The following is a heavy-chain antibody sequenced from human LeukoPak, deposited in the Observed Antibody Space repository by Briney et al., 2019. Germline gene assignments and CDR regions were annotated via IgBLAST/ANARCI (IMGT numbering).Heavy chain of an antibody. CDR2: ISSSSSTI. CDR1: SGSIFNTNW. CDR3: IVLAVAGTFGFDY. V-gene: IGHV3-48*01. J-gene: IGHJ4*02. D-gene: IGHD6-19*01. Sequence: GTLSLTCTVSSGSIFNTNWWSWVRQAPGKGLEWVSYISSSSSTIYYADSVKGRFTISRDNAKNSLYLQMDSLRAEDTAVYYCIVLAVAGTFGFDYWGQGTLVTVSS.